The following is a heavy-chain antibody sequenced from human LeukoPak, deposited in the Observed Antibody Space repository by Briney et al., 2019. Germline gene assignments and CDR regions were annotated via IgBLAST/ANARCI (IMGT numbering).Heavy chain of an antibody. CDR2: ISAGNGNT. D-gene: IGHD4-17*01. V-gene: IGHV1-3*01. Sequence: ASVKVSCKASGYTFTSYAMHWVRQAPGQRLEWMGWISAGNGNTKYSQKFQGRVTITRDTSASTAYMELSSLRSEDTAVYYCARDGYGDYEVDYYYGMDVWGQGTTVTVSS. J-gene: IGHJ6*02. CDR3: ARDGYGDYEVDYYYGMDV. CDR1: GYTFTSYA.